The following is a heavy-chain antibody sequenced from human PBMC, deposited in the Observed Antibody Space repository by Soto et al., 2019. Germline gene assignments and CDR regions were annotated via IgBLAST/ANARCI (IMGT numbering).Heavy chain of an antibody. CDR3: ARDTKGSGWYDDYFDY. Sequence: SETLSLTCTVSGGSISGSSYYWGWIRQPPGKGLEWIGSIYYSGSTYYNPSLKSRVTISVDTSKNQFSLKLSSVTAADTAVYYCARDTKGSGWYDDYFDYWGQGTLVTV. D-gene: IGHD6-19*01. J-gene: IGHJ4*02. V-gene: IGHV4-39*07. CDR2: IYYSGST. CDR1: GGSISGSSYY.